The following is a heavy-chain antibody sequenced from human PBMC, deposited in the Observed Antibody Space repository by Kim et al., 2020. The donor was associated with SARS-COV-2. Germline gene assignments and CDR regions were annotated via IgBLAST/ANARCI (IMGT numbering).Heavy chain of an antibody. D-gene: IGHD4-17*01. J-gene: IGHJ4*02. CDR1: GYTFTWYA. CDR3: ARGPKTELNDFSDYGLEY. CDR2: INTNIGNP. V-gene: IGHV7-4-1*02. Sequence: ASVKVSCKASGYTFTWYAMNWVRQAPGQGLEWMGWINTNIGNPTYAQGFTGRFVFSLDTSVSTAYLQISSLKAEDTAVYYCARGPKTELNDFSDYGLEYWGQGTLVTVSS.